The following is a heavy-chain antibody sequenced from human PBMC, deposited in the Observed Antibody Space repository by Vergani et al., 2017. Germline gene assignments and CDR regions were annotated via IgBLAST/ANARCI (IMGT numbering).Heavy chain of an antibody. J-gene: IGHJ4*02. CDR2: ISYDGSNK. CDR3: AKVFARGPSVGATIGDFDY. CDR1: GFTFSSYG. D-gene: IGHD1-26*01. Sequence: VQLVESGGGLVKPGGSLRLSCAASGFTFSSYGMHWVRQAPGKGLEWVAVISYDGSNKYYADSVKGRFTISRDNSKNTLYLQMNSLRAEDTTVYYCAKVFARGPSVGATIGDFDYWGQGTLVTVSS. V-gene: IGHV3-30*18.